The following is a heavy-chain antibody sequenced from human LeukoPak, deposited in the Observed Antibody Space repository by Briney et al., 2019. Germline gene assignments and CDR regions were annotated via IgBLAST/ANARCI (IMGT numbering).Heavy chain of an antibody. D-gene: IGHD4-23*01. V-gene: IGHV4-59*01. CDR1: GGSISSYY. J-gene: IGHJ4*02. CDR3: ARGGYGGIDY. Sequence: PSETLSLTCTVSGGSISSYYWSWIRQPPGKGLEWIGYIYYSGSTNYNPSLKSRVTISVDTSKNQFSLKLSSVTAADTAVYYCARGGYGGIDYWGQGTLVTVSP. CDR2: IYYSGST.